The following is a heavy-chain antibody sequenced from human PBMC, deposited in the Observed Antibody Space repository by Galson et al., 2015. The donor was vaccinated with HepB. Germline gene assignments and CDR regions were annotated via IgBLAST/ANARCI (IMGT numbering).Heavy chain of an antibody. CDR2: ISSSSSYI. CDR1: GFTFSSCS. Sequence: SLRLSCAASGFTFSSCSMNWVRQAPGKGLEWVSSISSSSSYIYYADSVKGRFTISRDNAKNSLYLQMNSLRAEDTAVYYCARDAPPYSSSWQTGGFGMDVWGQGTTVTVSS. V-gene: IGHV3-21*01. CDR3: ARDAPPYSSSWQTGGFGMDV. D-gene: IGHD6-13*01. J-gene: IGHJ6*02.